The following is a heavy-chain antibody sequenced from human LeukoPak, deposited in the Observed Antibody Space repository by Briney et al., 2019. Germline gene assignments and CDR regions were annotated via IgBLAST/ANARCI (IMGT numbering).Heavy chain of an antibody. CDR3: ARCYDSSPFDY. D-gene: IGHD3-22*01. CDR1: GGSFSGYY. Sequence: PSETLSLTCAVYGGSFSGYYWSWIRQPPGKGLEWIGEINHSGSTNYNPSLKSRVTISVDTSKNQFSLKLSSVTAADTAVYYCARCYDSSPFDYWGQGTLVTVSS. CDR2: INHSGST. J-gene: IGHJ4*02. V-gene: IGHV4-34*01.